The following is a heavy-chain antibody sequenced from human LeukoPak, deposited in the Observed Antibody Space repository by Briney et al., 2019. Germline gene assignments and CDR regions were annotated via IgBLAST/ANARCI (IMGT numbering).Heavy chain of an antibody. D-gene: IGHD4-17*01. Sequence: GGSLRLSCAASGFTFSNAWMNWVRQAPGKGLEWVGHIKTKADDGATDYSAAVKGRFIISRDDSKSTVYLQMNSVEIEDTAFYYCATGTVTLSASNIWGQGTMVTVSS. J-gene: IGHJ3*02. CDR3: ATGTVTLSASNI. CDR1: GFTFSNAW. CDR2: IKTKADDGAT. V-gene: IGHV3-15*01.